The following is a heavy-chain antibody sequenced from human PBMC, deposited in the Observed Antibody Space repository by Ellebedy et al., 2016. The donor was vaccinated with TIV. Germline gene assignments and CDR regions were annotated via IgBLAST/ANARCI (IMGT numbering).Heavy chain of an antibody. J-gene: IGHJ1*01. CDR1: GYTFTGYF. V-gene: IGHV1-46*01. Sequence: ASVKVSCKTSGYTFTGYFIQWVRQAPGQGLERMGILNPSGGSTSNTQKFQGRLTMTRDTSTRTVYMELSSLRSEDTAMYYCARLSDRGEHWGQGTLVTVSS. CDR2: LNPSGGST. D-gene: IGHD1-14*01. CDR3: ARLSDRGEH.